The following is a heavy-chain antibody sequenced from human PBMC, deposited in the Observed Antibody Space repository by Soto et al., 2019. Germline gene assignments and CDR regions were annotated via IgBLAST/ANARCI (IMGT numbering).Heavy chain of an antibody. J-gene: IGHJ4*02. Sequence: PSETLSLTCAVSGGSISSSNWWSWVRQPPGKGLEWIGEIYHSGSTNYNPSLKSRVTISVDKSKNQFSLKLSSVTAADTAEYYFARGLTTGYCRSTSCPCEGRFDYWGQGTLVTVSS. D-gene: IGHD2-2*01. CDR2: IYHSGST. V-gene: IGHV4-4*02. CDR1: GGSISSSNW. CDR3: ARGLTTGYCRSTSCPCEGRFDY.